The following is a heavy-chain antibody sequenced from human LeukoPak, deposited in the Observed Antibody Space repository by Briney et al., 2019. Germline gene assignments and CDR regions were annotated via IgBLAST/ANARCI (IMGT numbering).Heavy chain of an antibody. V-gene: IGHV1-18*01. D-gene: IGHD3-10*01. Sequence: GASVKVSCKASGYTFTSYGISWVRQAPGQGLEWMGWISAYNGNTNYAQKLQGRVTMTTDTSASTAYMELSSLRSEDTAVYYCARDALDGSGSYYTFGVDYWGQGTLVTVSS. CDR2: ISAYNGNT. J-gene: IGHJ4*02. CDR1: GYTFTSYG. CDR3: ARDALDGSGSYYTFGVDY.